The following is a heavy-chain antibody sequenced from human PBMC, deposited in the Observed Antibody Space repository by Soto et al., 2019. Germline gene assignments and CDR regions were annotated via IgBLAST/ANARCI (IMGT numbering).Heavy chain of an antibody. V-gene: IGHV3-23*01. CDR2: ISGSGGST. Sequence: GGSLRLSCAASGFTFSSYAMSWVRQAPGKGLEWVSAISGSGGSTYYADSVKGRFTISRDNSKNTLYLQMNSLRAEDTAVYYCASVVGPYCSSTSCYDRKMDYWGQGTLVTVSS. CDR3: ASVVGPYCSSTSCYDRKMDY. CDR1: GFTFSSYA. D-gene: IGHD2-2*01. J-gene: IGHJ4*02.